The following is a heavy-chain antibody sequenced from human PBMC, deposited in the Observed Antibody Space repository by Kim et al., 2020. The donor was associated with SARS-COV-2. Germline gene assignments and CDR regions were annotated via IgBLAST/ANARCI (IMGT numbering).Heavy chain of an antibody. D-gene: IGHD2-2*01. CDR1: GFTFSSYS. CDR2: ISSSSSYI. Sequence: GGSLRLFCAASGFTFSSYSMNWVRQAPGKGLEWVSSISSSSSYIYYADSVKGRFTISRDNAKNSLYLQMNSLRAEDTAVYYCARDPPYCSSTSCYENYYYYGMDVWGQGTTVTVSS. J-gene: IGHJ6*02. V-gene: IGHV3-21*01. CDR3: ARDPPYCSSTSCYENYYYYGMDV.